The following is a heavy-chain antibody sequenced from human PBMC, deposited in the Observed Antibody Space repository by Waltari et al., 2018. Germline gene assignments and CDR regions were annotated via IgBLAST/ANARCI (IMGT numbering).Heavy chain of an antibody. D-gene: IGHD3-10*01. CDR3: AGGITMVRGVIADFDY. CDR2: IIPIFGTA. CDR1: GGPFSSYA. V-gene: IGHV1-69*05. Sequence: QVQLVQSGAEVKKPGSSVKVSCKPSGGPFSSYAISWVRHAPGQGLEWMGGIIPIFGTANYAQKFQGRVTITTDESTSTAYMELSSLRSEDTAVYYCAGGITMVRGVIADFDYWGQGTLVTVSS. J-gene: IGHJ4*02.